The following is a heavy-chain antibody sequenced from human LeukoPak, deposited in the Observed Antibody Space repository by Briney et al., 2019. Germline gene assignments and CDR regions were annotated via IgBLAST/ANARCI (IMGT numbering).Heavy chain of an antibody. CDR2: IYYRGST. CDR3: ARAGNSGYSLYFDY. Sequence: PSETLSLTCTVSGDSISSYYWSCIRQPPGKGLEWFGYIYYRGSTNYNPSLKSRVTISVDTSKNQFSLKLSSVTAADTAVYYCARAGNSGYSLYFDYWGQGTLVTVSS. CDR1: GDSISSYY. D-gene: IGHD5-12*01. V-gene: IGHV4-59*01. J-gene: IGHJ4*02.